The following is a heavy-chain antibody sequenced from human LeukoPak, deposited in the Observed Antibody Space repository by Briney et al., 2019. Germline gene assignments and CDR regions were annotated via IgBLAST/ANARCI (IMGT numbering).Heavy chain of an antibody. J-gene: IGHJ4*02. CDR3: ARDSHHCSSTSCHTH. D-gene: IGHD2-2*02. CDR2: IYYSGST. CDR1: GGSISSYY. V-gene: IGHV4-59*01. Sequence: PSETLSLTCTVSGGSISSYYWSWIRQPPGKGLEWIGYIYYSGSTNYNPSLKSRVTISVDTSKNQFSLKLSSVTAADTAVYYCARDSHHCSSTSCHTHWGQGTLVTVSP.